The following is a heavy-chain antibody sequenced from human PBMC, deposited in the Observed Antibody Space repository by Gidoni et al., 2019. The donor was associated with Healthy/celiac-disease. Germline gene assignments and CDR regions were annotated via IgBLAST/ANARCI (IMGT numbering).Heavy chain of an antibody. J-gene: IGHJ6*02. CDR3: ARGTVTTGYYYYGMDV. CDR1: GFTVSSNY. D-gene: IGHD4-17*01. V-gene: IGHV3-53*04. CDR2: IYSGVST. Sequence: EVQLVESGGGLVQPGGSLRLSCSASGFTVSSNYMSWVRQAPGKGLAWVSVIYSGVSTYYADSVKGRFTISRHNSKNTLYLQMNSLRAEDTAVYYCARGTVTTGYYYYGMDVWGQGTTVTVSS.